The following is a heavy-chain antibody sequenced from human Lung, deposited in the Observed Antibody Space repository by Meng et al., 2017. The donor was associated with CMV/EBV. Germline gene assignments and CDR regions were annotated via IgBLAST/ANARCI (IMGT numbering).Heavy chain of an antibody. D-gene: IGHD3-16*01. CDR2: ITSSDTYK. CDR1: GFTFSSYH. Sequence: GGSXRLXCAASGFTFSSYHMRWVRQAPGKGLVWVSPITSSDTYKNYPDSLKGRFTISRDNSRKLLYLQINNLRAEDTAVYYCARQFSAGYVEFDFWGQGTLVTVSS. J-gene: IGHJ4*02. V-gene: IGHV3-21*01. CDR3: ARQFSAGYVEFDF.